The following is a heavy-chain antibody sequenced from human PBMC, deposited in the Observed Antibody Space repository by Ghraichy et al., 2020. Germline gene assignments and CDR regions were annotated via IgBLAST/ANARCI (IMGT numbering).Heavy chain of an antibody. CDR2: VSFDGSNK. D-gene: IGHD3-22*01. J-gene: IGHJ4*02. V-gene: IGHV3-30*18. Sequence: GESLNISCAASGFTFSSHGMHWVRQAPGKGLEWVAVVSFDGSNKYYADSVKGRFTISRDNSKNTLDLQMNSLRAEDTAVYYCAKDSGGSAYHDLDCWGQGTRVTVSS. CDR1: GFTFSSHG. CDR3: AKDSGGSAYHDLDC.